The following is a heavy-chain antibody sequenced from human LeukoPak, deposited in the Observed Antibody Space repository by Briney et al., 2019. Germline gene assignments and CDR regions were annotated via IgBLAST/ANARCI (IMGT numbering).Heavy chain of an antibody. CDR3: AKVELLWFGCMDV. J-gene: IGHJ6*02. CDR2: MSSSSRYI. D-gene: IGHD3-10*01. V-gene: IGHV3-21*01. CDR1: GFTLSSYS. Sequence: GGSLRLSCAASGFTLSSYSMNWVRQAPGKGLEWVSCMSSSSRYIYYADSVKGRFTISRDNSKNTLYLQMNSLRAEDTAVYYCAKVELLWFGCMDVWGQGTTVTVSS.